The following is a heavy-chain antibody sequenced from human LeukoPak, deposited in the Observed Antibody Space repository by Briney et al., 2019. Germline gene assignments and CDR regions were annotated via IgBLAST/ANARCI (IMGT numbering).Heavy chain of an antibody. V-gene: IGHV3-30*02. CDR3: AKDDCSSASCSFDY. CDR1: GFTFSRYG. D-gene: IGHD2-2*01. J-gene: IGHJ4*02. Sequence: PGRSLRLSCAASGFTFSRYGMHWVRQAPGKGLEWVALIRYDGNNKYYADSVKGRFTISRDNSKNTLYLQMNSLRAEDTALYYCAKDDCSSASCSFDYWGQGTLVTVSS. CDR2: IRYDGNNK.